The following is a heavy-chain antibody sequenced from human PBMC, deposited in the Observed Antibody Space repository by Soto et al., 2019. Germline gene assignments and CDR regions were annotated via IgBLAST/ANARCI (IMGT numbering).Heavy chain of an antibody. J-gene: IGHJ6*03. D-gene: IGHD3-10*01. Sequence: GGSLRLSCAASGFTFSSYGMHWVRQAPGKGLEWVAVIWYDGSNKYYADSVKGRFTISRDNSKNTLYLQMNSLRAEDTVVYYCARVPTYYYGSGSPKLYYYYYYMDVWGKGTTVTVSS. CDR2: IWYDGSNK. CDR1: GFTFSSYG. V-gene: IGHV3-33*01. CDR3: ARVPTYYYGSGSPKLYYYYYYMDV.